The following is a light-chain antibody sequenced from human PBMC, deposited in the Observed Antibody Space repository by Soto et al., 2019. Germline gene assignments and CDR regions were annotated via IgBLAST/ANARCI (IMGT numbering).Light chain of an antibody. CDR3: RQDYSYPWT. CDR1: QGIRND. CDR2: AAS. V-gene: IGKV1-6*01. J-gene: IGKJ1*01. Sequence: IQMTQSPSSLSASVGDRVTITCRASQGIRNDLGWYQQKPGKAPKLLIHAASSLESGVPSRFSGSGSGTDFTLTSSSLQPEDFATYYCRQDYSYPWTFGQGTKVEI.